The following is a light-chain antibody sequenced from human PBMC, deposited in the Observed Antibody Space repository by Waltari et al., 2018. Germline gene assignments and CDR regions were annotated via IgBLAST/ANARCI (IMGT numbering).Light chain of an antibody. CDR2: AVS. CDR1: QSVTRY. V-gene: IGKV1-5*01. J-gene: IGKJ1*01. Sequence: DIQMTQSPSTLSASVGDRVTITCRASQSVTRYLAWYQQKPGKAPKVLIWAVSSLERGVPSRFSGSGSGTEFTLTISSLQPDDFATYYCQQYDRYSAWTFGQGTKVEIK. CDR3: QQYDRYSAWT.